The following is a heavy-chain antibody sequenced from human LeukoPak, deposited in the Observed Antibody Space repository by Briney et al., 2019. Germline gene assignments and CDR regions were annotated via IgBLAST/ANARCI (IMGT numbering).Heavy chain of an antibody. CDR3: AREPVKYYYASGSYYPNWFDR. Sequence: AGGSLRLSCAASGFTFSDYYMSWIRQAPGKGLEWVSYISSSSTYTKYADSVKGRFTISRDNAKNSLYLQMNSLRAEDTAVYYCAREPVKYYYASGSYYPNWFDRWGQGTVVTVSS. J-gene: IGHJ5*02. D-gene: IGHD3-10*01. V-gene: IGHV3-11*05. CDR2: ISSSSTYT. CDR1: GFTFSDYY.